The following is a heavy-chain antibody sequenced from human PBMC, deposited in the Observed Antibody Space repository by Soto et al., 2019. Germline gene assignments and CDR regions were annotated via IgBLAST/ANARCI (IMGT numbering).Heavy chain of an antibody. Sequence: ASVKVSCKASGYTFTSYGISWVRQAPGQGLEWMGWISAYNGNTNYAQKLQGRVTMTTDTSTSTAYMELRSLRSDDTAVYYCARDPTREDYGGTNFDYWGQGTLVTVSS. D-gene: IGHD4-17*01. V-gene: IGHV1-18*01. CDR2: ISAYNGNT. CDR1: GYTFTSYG. J-gene: IGHJ4*02. CDR3: ARDPTREDYGGTNFDY.